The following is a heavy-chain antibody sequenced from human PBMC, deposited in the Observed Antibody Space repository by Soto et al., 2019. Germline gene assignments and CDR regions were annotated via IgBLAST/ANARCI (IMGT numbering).Heavy chain of an antibody. CDR3: AKMTGDPDAFDF. Sequence: GGSMRLSCGAAGFTCRSYAMSWVSQAPGRGLERVSAISGSGDSTYYADSVKGRFTISRDNSENTLFLQMDSLRAEDTAVFYCAKMTGDPDAFDFWGQGTMVTVSS. J-gene: IGHJ3*01. CDR2: ISGSGDST. V-gene: IGHV3-23*01. CDR1: GFTCRSYA. D-gene: IGHD4-17*01.